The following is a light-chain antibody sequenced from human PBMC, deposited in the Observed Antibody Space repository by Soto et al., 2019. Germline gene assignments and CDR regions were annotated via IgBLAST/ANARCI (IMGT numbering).Light chain of an antibody. CDR3: RSYTTRGTLV. CDR2: EVS. V-gene: IGLV2-14*01. Sequence: QSALTQPASVSGSPGQSITISCTGTSSDIGGYNSVSWYQQHPGKAPKLMLFEVSDRPSGVSNRFSGSKSRNTASLTISGLQAEDEADYYCRSYTTRGTLVFGGGTKLTVL. J-gene: IGLJ2*01. CDR1: SSDIGGYNS.